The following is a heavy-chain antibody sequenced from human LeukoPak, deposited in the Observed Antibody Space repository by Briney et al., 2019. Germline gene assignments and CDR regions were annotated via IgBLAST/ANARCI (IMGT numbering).Heavy chain of an antibody. CDR1: GFTLSDYY. V-gene: IGHV3-11*01. CDR2: IDSSGSTI. D-gene: IGHD3-10*01. Sequence: GGSLRLSCAASGFTLSDYYMSWIRQAPGKGLEWVSYIDSSGSTIYYADSVKGRFTISRDNAKNSLYLQMNSLRAKDTAVYYCAREGRGGYYFDYWGQGTLVTVSS. J-gene: IGHJ4*02. CDR3: AREGRGGYYFDY.